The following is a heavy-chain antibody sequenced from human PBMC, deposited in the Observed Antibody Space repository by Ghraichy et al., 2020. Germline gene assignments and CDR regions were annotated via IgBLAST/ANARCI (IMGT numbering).Heavy chain of an antibody. CDR3: VRRVPQSWFDP. D-gene: IGHD2-2*01. CDR1: GGSISSYY. J-gene: IGHJ5*02. CDR2: IYTSGST. Sequence: SETLSLTCIVSGGSISSYYWSWIRQPPGKGLEWIGYIYTSGSTNYNPSLKSRVTISVDTSKNQFSLKLSSVTAADTAVYYCVRRVPQSWFDPWGQGTLVTVSS. V-gene: IGHV4-4*09.